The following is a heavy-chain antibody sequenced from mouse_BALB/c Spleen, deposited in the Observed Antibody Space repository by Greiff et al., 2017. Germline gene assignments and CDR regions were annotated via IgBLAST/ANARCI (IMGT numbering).Heavy chain of an antibody. Sequence: EVMLVESGGGLVQPGGSRKLSCAASGFTFSSFGMHWVRQAPEKGLEWVAYISSGSSTIYYADTVKGRFTISRDNPKNTLFLQMTSLRSEDTAMYYCASSYGSSPFDYWGQGTTLTVSS. CDR3: ASSYGSSPFDY. CDR1: GFTFSSFG. J-gene: IGHJ2*01. CDR2: ISSGSSTI. V-gene: IGHV5-17*02. D-gene: IGHD1-1*01.